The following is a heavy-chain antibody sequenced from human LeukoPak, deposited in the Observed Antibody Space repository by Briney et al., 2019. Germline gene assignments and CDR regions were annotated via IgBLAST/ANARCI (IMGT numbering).Heavy chain of an antibody. D-gene: IGHD1-14*01. CDR2: ISSSSSTI. Sequence: GGSLRLSCAASGFTFSSYSMNWVRQAPGKGLEWVSYISSSSSTIYYADSVKGRFTISRDNAKNSLYLQMNSLRAEDTAVYYCARDSPNPLYWGQGTLVTVSS. V-gene: IGHV3-48*04. J-gene: IGHJ4*02. CDR3: ARDSPNPLY. CDR1: GFTFSSYS.